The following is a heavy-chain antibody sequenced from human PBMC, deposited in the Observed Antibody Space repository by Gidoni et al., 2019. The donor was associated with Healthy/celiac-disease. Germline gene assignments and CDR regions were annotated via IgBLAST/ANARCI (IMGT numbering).Heavy chain of an antibody. J-gene: IGHJ6*02. CDR1: GFTFSRYA. CDR3: AKDGDIVAYYYYYGMDV. V-gene: IGHV3-23*04. D-gene: IGHD2-15*01. CDR2: ISGSGGST. Sequence: EVQLVESGGGLVQPGGSLRLSCAASGFTFSRYAMSWVRQAPGKGLEWVSAISGSGGSTYYADSVKGRFTISRDNSKNTLYLQMNSLRAEDTAVYYCAKDGDIVAYYYYYGMDVWGQGTTVTVSS.